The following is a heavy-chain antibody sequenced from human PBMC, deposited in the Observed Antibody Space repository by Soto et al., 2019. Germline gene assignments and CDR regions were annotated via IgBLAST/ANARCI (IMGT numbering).Heavy chain of an antibody. CDR3: ARTSLPQERAFDI. D-gene: IGHD1-1*01. V-gene: IGHV4-59*08. J-gene: IGHJ3*02. CDR2: IYYSGST. CDR1: GGSISSYY. Sequence: SLTCTVSGGSISSYYWSWIRQPPGKGLEWIGYIYYSGSTNYNPSLKSRVTISVDTSKNQFSLKLSSVTAADTAVYYCARTSLPQERAFDIWGQGTMVTVSS.